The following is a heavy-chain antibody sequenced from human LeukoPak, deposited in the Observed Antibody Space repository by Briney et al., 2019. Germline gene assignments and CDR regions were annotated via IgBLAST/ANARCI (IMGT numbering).Heavy chain of an antibody. CDR2: ISGSGGST. D-gene: IGHD1-7*01. CDR1: GFTFSSYA. Sequence: PGGSLRLSCAASGFTFSSYAMSWVRQAPGKGLEWVSAISGSGGSTYYADSVKGRFTISRDNAKNSLYLQMNSLRAEDTAVYYCARDLTGTTSAFDIWGQGTMVTVSS. V-gene: IGHV3-23*01. J-gene: IGHJ3*02. CDR3: ARDLTGTTSAFDI.